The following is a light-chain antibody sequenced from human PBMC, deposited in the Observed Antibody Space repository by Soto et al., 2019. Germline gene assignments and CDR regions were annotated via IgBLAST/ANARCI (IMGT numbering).Light chain of an antibody. CDR3: QQYSNWPSIT. V-gene: IGKV3-11*01. CDR2: DAS. J-gene: IGKJ5*01. Sequence: EIVLTQSPATLSLSPGERATLCCRASQSVRRYLAWYQQKPGQAPRLLMYDASNRATGIPARFSGSGSGTDFTLTISSLDPEDFAVYYCQQYSNWPSITFGQGTRLEIK. CDR1: QSVRRY.